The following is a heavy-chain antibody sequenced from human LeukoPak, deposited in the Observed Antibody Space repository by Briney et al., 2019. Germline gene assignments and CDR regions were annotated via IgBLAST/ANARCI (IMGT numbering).Heavy chain of an antibody. CDR1: GFTFSSYS. V-gene: IGHV3-48*01. J-gene: IGHJ3*02. CDR3: ARVAVAYAFDI. D-gene: IGHD6-19*01. CDR2: ISSRSSTI. Sequence: GGSLRLSCAASGFTFSSYSMNWVRQAPGKGLEWVSYISSRSSTIYYADSVKGRFTISRDNAKNSLYLQMNSLRAEDTAVYYRARVAVAYAFDIWGQGTMVTVSS.